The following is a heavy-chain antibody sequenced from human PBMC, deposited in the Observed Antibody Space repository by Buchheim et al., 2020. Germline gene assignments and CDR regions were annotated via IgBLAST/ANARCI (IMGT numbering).Heavy chain of an antibody. CDR1: GFTFSSYA. V-gene: IGHV3-23*01. J-gene: IGHJ6*02. Sequence: EVQLLESGGGLVQPGGSLRLSCAASGFTFSSYAMSWVRQAPGKGPEWVSTIIGSGVSTYYADSVKGRFTIPRDNSQNTLLPQMNSLGAEDTAVYYCAKVVITFGGAKNGLNVWGQGTT. CDR3: AKVVITFGGAKNGLNV. D-gene: IGHD3-16*01. CDR2: IIGSGVST.